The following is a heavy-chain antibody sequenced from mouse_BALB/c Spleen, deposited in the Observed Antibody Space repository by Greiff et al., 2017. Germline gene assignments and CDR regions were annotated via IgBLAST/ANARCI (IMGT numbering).Heavy chain of an antibody. D-gene: IGHD2-4*01. Sequence: VQLVESGPGLVAPSQSLSITCTVSGFSLTSYGVHWVRQPPGKGLEWLGVIWAGGSTNYNSALMSRLSISKDNSKSQVFLKMNSLQTDDTAMYYCARDLDYDEDGFAYWGQGTLVTVSA. J-gene: IGHJ3*01. CDR2: IWAGGST. V-gene: IGHV2-9*02. CDR1: GFSLTSYG. CDR3: ARDLDYDEDGFAY.